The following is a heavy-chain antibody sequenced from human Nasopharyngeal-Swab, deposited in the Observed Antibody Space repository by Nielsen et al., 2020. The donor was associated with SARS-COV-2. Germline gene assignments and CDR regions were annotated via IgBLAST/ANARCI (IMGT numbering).Heavy chain of an antibody. CDR3: ARGLSLDY. CDR1: GGSFSGYC. CDR2: INHSGST. V-gene: IGHV4-34*01. Sequence: GSLRLSCAVYGGSFSGYCWSWIRQPPGKGLEWIGEINHSGSTNYNPSLKSRVTISVDTSKNQFSLKLSSVTAAGTAVYYCARGLSLDYWGQGTLVTVSS. J-gene: IGHJ4*02.